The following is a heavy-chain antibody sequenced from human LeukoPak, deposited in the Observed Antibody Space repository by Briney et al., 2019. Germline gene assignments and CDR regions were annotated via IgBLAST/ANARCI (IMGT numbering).Heavy chain of an antibody. D-gene: IGHD4-17*01. CDR1: GDSISSYY. CDR2: IYTSGSI. CDR3: AREAGTVTTLRPFDY. V-gene: IGHV4-4*07. J-gene: IGHJ4*02. Sequence: PETLSLTCTVPGDSISSYYWTWIRQPAGKGLEWIGHIYTSGSINYNPSLKSRVTMSVDTSKNQFSLKLSSVTAADTAVYYCAREAGTVTTLRPFDYWGQGTLVTVSS.